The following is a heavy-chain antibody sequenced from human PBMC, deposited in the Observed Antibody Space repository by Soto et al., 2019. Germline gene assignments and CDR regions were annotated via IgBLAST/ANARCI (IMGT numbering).Heavy chain of an antibody. CDR2: ISYDGSNK. D-gene: IGHD5-18*01. Sequence: PGGSLRLSCAASGFTFSSYAMHLVRQAPGKGLEWVAVISYDGSNKYYADSVKGRFTISRDNSKNTLYLQMNSLRAEDTAVYYCARDSYTHVDTARFLLDYWGQGTLVTSPQ. CDR3: ARDSYTHVDTARFLLDY. CDR1: GFTFSSYA. V-gene: IGHV3-30-3*01. J-gene: IGHJ4*02.